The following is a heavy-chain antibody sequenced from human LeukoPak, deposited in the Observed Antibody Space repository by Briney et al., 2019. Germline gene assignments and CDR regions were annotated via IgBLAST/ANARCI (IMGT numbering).Heavy chain of an antibody. CDR3: ARGIAARPLRGYYMDV. V-gene: IGHV3-53*01. Sequence: GGSPRLSCAASGFTVSSNYMSWVRQAPGKGLEWVSVIYSGGSTYYADSVKGRFTISRDNSKNTLYLQMNSLRAEDTAVYYCARGIAARPLRGYYMDVWGKGTTVTVSS. CDR2: IYSGGST. J-gene: IGHJ6*03. CDR1: GFTVSSNY. D-gene: IGHD6-6*01.